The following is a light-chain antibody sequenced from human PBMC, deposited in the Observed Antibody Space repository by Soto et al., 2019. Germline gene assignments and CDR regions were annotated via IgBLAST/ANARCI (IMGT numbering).Light chain of an antibody. V-gene: IGKV2-28*01. CDR1: QSLLHSNGYNY. J-gene: IGKJ3*01. CDR2: LGS. CDR3: MQALLRDYT. Sequence: DIVMTQSPLSLPVTPGEPASISCRSSQSLLHSNGYNYLDWYLQKPGQSPQLLIYLGSNRASGVPDRFSGSGSGTDFTLKISRVEAEDVGVYYCMQALLRDYTFGPGTKVDIK.